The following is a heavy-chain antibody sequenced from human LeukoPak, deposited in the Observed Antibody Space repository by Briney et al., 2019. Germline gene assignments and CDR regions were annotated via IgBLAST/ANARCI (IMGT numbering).Heavy chain of an antibody. CDR1: GFTFSSYA. J-gene: IGHJ6*03. CDR2: VSSSGGTT. D-gene: IGHD2-15*01. Sequence: GGSLRLSCAASGFTFSSYAMSWVRQAPGKGLEWVSAVSSSGGTTYYADSVKGRFTISRDNSKNTLSLQMNSLRAEDTAIYYCAKNGDRGAYCSGGSCYPYYYYYMDVWGKGTTVTISS. V-gene: IGHV3-23*01. CDR3: AKNGDRGAYCSGGSCYPYYYYYMDV.